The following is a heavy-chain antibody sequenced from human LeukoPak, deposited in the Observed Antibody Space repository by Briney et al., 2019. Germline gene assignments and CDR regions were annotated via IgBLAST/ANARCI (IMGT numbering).Heavy chain of an antibody. J-gene: IGHJ4*02. CDR1: GGSISSYY. Sequence: SQTLSLTCTVSGGSISSYYWSWIRQPPGKELEWIGYISYSGSTNFNPSLKSRVTISVDTSRDQFSLELSSVTAADTAVYYCARRTNDYGYYGHYFDYWGRGTLVTVSS. CDR2: ISYSGST. CDR3: ARRTNDYGYYGHYFDY. D-gene: IGHD4-17*01. V-gene: IGHV4-59*12.